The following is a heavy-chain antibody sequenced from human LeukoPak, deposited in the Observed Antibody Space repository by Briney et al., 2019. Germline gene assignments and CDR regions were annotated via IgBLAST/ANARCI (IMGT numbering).Heavy chain of an antibody. J-gene: IGHJ4*02. CDR3: ARDLSRAVAGTDFDY. CDR2: INPNSGGT. CDR1: GYTFTGYY. Sequence: ASVKVSCKASGYTFTGYYMHWVRQAPGQGLEWMGWINPNSGGTNYAQKFQGRVTMTRDTSISTAYMELSRLRSDDTAVYYCARDLSRAVAGTDFDYWGQGTLSPSPQ. D-gene: IGHD6-19*01. V-gene: IGHV1-2*02.